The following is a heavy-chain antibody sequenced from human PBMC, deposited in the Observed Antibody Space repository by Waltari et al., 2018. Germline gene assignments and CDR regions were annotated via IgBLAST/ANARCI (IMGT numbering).Heavy chain of an antibody. CDR3: AREDICRSTTCYTLDY. J-gene: IGHJ4*02. CDR1: GCTVSSYA. CDR2: MSYDGSSK. Sequence: QVQMVESGGGVVQPGRSLRISCAASGCTVSSYAIHWVRQAPGKGLEWVALMSYDGSSKYYADSVKGRFTVSRDNSKNTVYLQLNSLRVEDTAVYYCAREDICRSTTCYTLDYWGLGTLVTVSS. D-gene: IGHD2-2*02. V-gene: IGHV3-30*01.